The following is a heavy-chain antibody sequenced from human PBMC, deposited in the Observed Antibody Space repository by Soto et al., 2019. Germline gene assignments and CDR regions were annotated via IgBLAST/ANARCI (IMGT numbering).Heavy chain of an antibody. V-gene: IGHV3-48*03. J-gene: IGHJ6*02. CDR1: GFTFSSYE. Sequence: PGGSLRLSCAASGFTFSSYEMNWVRQAPGKGLEWVSYISSSGSTIYYADSVKGRFTISRDNAKNSLYLQMNSLRAEDTAVYYCARDTYYYDSSGYKGMDVWGQGTTVTVSS. D-gene: IGHD3-22*01. CDR2: ISSSGSTI. CDR3: ARDTYYYDSSGYKGMDV.